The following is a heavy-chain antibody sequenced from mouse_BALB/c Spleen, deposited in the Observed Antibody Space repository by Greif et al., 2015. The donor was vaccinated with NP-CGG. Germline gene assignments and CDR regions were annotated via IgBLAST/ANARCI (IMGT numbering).Heavy chain of an antibody. Sequence: VKLMESGAELVRPGASVTLSCKASGYTFTDYEMHWVKRTPVHGLEWIGAIDPETGGTAYNQKFKGKATLTADKSSSTAYMELRSLTSEDSAVYYCTRGGYGNYYFDYWGQGTTLTVSS. D-gene: IGHD2-1*01. CDR2: IDPETGGT. CDR3: TRGGYGNYYFDY. J-gene: IGHJ2*01. CDR1: GYTFTDYE. V-gene: IGHV1-15*01.